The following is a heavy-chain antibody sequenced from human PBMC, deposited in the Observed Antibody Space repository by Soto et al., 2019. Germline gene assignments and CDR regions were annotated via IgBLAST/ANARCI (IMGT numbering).Heavy chain of an antibody. CDR1: GDSISSGDYF. D-gene: IGHD2-2*01. J-gene: IGHJ5*02. V-gene: IGHV4-30-4*01. CDR2: IYRGGST. CDR3: ARGVVLPPTTSIRGCFDP. Sequence: QVQLQESGPGLVNTSQTLSLTCTVSGDSISSGDYFWSWIRQPPGKGLEWIGYIYRGGSTYNNPSLRSRVTISADTSRNQFSLKLTSATAADTAIYYCARGVVLPPTTSIRGCFDPWGQGTLVTVSS.